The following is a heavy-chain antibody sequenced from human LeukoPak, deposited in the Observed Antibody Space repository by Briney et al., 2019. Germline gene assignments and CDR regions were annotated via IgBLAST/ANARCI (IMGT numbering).Heavy chain of an antibody. J-gene: IGHJ6*02. CDR2: ISYDGSNK. CDR3: AKSEGSYYYGMDV. V-gene: IGHV3-30*18. CDR1: VFTFSSYG. Sequence: GGSLRLSCAASVFTFSSYGMHWVRQAPGKGLEWVAVISYDGSNKYYADSVKGRFTISRDNSKNTLYLQMNSLRAEDTAVYYCAKSEGSYYYGMDVWGQGSTVTVSS.